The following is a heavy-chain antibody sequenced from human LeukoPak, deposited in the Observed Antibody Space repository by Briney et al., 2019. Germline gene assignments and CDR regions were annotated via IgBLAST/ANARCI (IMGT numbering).Heavy chain of an antibody. CDR3: ASGLGTFWSGSYYFDY. CDR1: GFTFSSYT. D-gene: IGHD3-3*01. CDR2: IYSGGST. J-gene: IGHJ4*02. V-gene: IGHV3-53*01. Sequence: GGSLRLPCAASGFTFSSYTMSWVRQAPGKGLEWVSVIYSGGSTYYADSVKGRFTISRDNSKNTLYLQMNSLRAEDTAVYYCASGLGTFWSGSYYFDYWGQGTLVTVSS.